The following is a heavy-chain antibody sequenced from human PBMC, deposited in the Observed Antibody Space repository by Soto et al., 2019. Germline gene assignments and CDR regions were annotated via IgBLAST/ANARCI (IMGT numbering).Heavy chain of an antibody. CDR1: GYTFTRYG. V-gene: IGHV1-18*01. CDR3: ARDSPPVDY. Sequence: VASVKVSCKASGYTFTRYGISWVRQAPGQGLEWMGWISAYNGNTKYAQKLQGRVTMTTDTSTSTAYMELRSLRSDDAAVYYCARDSPPVDYWGQGTLVTVSS. CDR2: ISAYNGNT. J-gene: IGHJ4*02.